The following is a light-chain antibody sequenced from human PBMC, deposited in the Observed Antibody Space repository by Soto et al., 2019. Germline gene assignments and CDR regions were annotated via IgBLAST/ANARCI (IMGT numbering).Light chain of an antibody. CDR2: DAS. Sequence: EVVLTQSPATLSLSPGERATLSYRASQSVSNYLAWYQQKPGQAPRLLIYDASNRATGIPARFSGSGSGTDFTLTISSLEPEDLAVYYCQQRSRWPGTFGGGTKVEIK. V-gene: IGKV3-11*01. CDR3: QQRSRWPGT. CDR1: QSVSNY. J-gene: IGKJ4*01.